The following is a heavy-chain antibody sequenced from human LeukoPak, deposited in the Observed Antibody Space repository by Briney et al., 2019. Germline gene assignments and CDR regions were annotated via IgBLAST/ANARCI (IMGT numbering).Heavy chain of an antibody. CDR2: IRSKAYGGTT. CDR1: GFTFGDYA. J-gene: IGHJ4*02. V-gene: IGHV3-49*04. D-gene: IGHD3-3*01. CDR3: TRSYDFWSF. Sequence: GGSLRLSCTASGFTFGDYAMSWVRQAPGKGLEWVGFIRSKAYGGTTEHAASVKGRFTISRDDSKSIAYLQMNSLKTEDTAVYYCTRSYDFWSFWGQGTLVTVSS.